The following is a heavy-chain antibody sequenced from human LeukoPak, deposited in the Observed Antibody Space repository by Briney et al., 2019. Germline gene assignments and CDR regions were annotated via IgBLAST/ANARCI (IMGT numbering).Heavy chain of an antibody. CDR2: INHSGST. V-gene: IGHV4-34*01. CDR3: ARVAGPNYYYYGMDV. D-gene: IGHD6-19*01. Sequence: SETLSLTCAVYGGSFSGYYWSWIRQPPGKGLEWIEEINHSGSTYYNPSLKSRVTISVDTSKNQFSLKLSSVTAADTAVYYCARVAGPNYYYYGMDVWGQGTTVAVSS. CDR1: GGSFSGYY. J-gene: IGHJ6*02.